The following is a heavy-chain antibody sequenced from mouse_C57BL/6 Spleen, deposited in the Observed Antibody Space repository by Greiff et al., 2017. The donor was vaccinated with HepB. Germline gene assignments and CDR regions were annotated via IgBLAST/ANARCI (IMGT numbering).Heavy chain of an antibody. CDR3: ARTSSGTGWFAY. V-gene: IGHV1-85*01. Sequence: QVHVKQSGPELVKPGASVKLSCKASGYTFTSYDINWVKQRPGQGLEWMGWIYPKDGSTKYHETFQGKATLTVDTSSITAYIELHSLTSEDSAVYFCARTSSGTGWFAYWGQGTLVTVSA. J-gene: IGHJ3*01. CDR1: GYTFTSYD. D-gene: IGHD3-2*02. CDR2: IYPKDGST.